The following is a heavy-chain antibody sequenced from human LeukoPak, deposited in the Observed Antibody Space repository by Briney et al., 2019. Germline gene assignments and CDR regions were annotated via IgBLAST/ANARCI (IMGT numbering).Heavy chain of an antibody. J-gene: IGHJ4*02. V-gene: IGHV4-39*01. Sequence: KASETLSLTCTVSGGSISSSSYYWGWIRQPPGKGLEWIGSIYYSGSTYYNPSLKSRVTISVDTSKNQFSLKLSSVTAADTAVYYCARGSYYSIVGATLDYWGQGTLVTVSS. CDR3: ARGSYYSIVGATLDY. CDR1: GGSISSSSYY. D-gene: IGHD1-26*01. CDR2: IYYSGST.